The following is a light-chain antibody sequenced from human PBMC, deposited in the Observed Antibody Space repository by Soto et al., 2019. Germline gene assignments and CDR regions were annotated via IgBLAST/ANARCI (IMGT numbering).Light chain of an antibody. V-gene: IGLV2-14*01. CDR1: SSDVGGYNY. CDR2: EVS. CDR3: SSYTSSSPLYV. Sequence: QSALTQPASVSGSPGQSITISCTGTSSDVGGYNYVSWYQQHPGKAPKLMIYEVSNRPSGVSNRFSGSKSGNTASLTISGLQAEDEADYYCSSYTSSSPLYVFGTGTKVTAL. J-gene: IGLJ1*01.